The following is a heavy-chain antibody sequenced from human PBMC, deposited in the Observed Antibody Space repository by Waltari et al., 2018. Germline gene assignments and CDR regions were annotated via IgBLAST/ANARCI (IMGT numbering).Heavy chain of an antibody. V-gene: IGHV3-49*03. D-gene: IGHD3-3*01. CDR2: IRSKAYGGKT. Sequence: EVQLVESGGGLLQPGRSLRLSCRASGFSFDAFAVSWFRQAPGKGLEWVGFIRSKAYGGKTDYAASVKGRFTISRDDSKSIAYLQMNSLKTEDTAVYYCSRVRDFWRGYYMDYWGQGILVTVSS. CDR1: GFSFDAFA. J-gene: IGHJ4*02. CDR3: SRVRDFWRGYYMDY.